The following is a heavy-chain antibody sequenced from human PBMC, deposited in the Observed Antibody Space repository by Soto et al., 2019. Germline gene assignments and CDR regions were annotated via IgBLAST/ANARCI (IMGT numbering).Heavy chain of an antibody. CDR1: GYTFTGYY. CDR3: ARGSPFDCSGGSCSDYYHYYGMDV. J-gene: IGHJ6*02. CDR2: INPNSGGT. Sequence: ASLKVSCKASGYTFTGYYMHWVRQAPGQGLEWMGWINPNSGGTNYAQKFQGWVTMTRDTSISTAYMELSRLRSDDTAVYYCARGSPFDCSGGSCSDYYHYYGMDVWGQGTTVTVSS. D-gene: IGHD2-15*01. V-gene: IGHV1-2*04.